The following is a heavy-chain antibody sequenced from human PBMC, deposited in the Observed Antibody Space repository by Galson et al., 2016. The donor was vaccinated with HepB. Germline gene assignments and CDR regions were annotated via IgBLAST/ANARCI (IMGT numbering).Heavy chain of an antibody. CDR1: GFPLSTSGMS. D-gene: IGHD3-3*01. CDR3: ARTVLYHDFWSSYHDY. V-gene: IGHV2-70*01. J-gene: IGHJ4*02. Sequence: PALVKPTQTLTLTCTFSGFPLSTSGMSVSWIRQPPGKALEWLALIDWDDDKWYSSSLKTRLTISKDTSKSQVVLTMTKTDPVDTATYYCARTVLYHDFWSSYHDYWGQGTLVTVSS. CDR2: IDWDDDK.